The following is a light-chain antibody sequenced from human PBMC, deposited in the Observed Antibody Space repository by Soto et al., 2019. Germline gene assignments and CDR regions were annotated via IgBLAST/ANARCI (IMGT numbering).Light chain of an antibody. J-gene: IGLJ3*02. CDR1: NSNIGAGYD. CDR3: QSQDGSLSVSV. V-gene: IGLV1-40*01. Sequence: QSVLTQPPSVSGAPGQRVTISCTGSNSNIGAGYDVHWYQQLPRIAPKLLIYGNNIRPSGVPDRFSSSKFATSAYLTISGLQAEDEAEYYCQSQDGSLSVSVFGGGTKLTVL. CDR2: GNN.